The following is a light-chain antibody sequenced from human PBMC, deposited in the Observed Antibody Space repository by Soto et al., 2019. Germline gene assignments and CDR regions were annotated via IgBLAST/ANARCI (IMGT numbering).Light chain of an antibody. J-gene: IGKJ5*01. CDR2: DAS. V-gene: IGKV3-11*01. CDR3: QQRSNGPT. Sequence: EIVLTQSPATLSLSPGARAPLSCRASQSVSSYLAWYQQKPGQAPRLLIYDASNRATGIPARFSGSGSGTDFTLTISSLEPEDFAVYYCQQRSNGPTFGQGTRLEI. CDR1: QSVSSY.